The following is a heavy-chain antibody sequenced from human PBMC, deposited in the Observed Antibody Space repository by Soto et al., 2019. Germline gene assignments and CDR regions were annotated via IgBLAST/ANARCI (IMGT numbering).Heavy chain of an antibody. V-gene: IGHV1-69*01. CDR2: ITPIFGTA. CDR1: VGTFSSYA. J-gene: IGHJ6*02. Sequence: QVQLVQSGAEVKKPGSSVKVSCKASVGTFSSYAISWVRQAPGQGLEWMGGITPIFGTANYAQKFQGRVTITADESTSTAYMELSSLRSEDTAVYYCARESARGSGSYGMDVWGQGTTVTVSS. CDR3: ARESARGSGSYGMDV. D-gene: IGHD1-26*01.